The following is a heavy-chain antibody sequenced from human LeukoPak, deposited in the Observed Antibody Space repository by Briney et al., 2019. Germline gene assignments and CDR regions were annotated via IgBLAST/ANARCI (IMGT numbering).Heavy chain of an antibody. CDR3: ARVSGGYSYGSDY. J-gene: IGHJ4*02. CDR2: ITTSGSTK. Sequence: GGSLRLSCAASGFTFSYYYMSWIRQAPGKGLEWVSYITTSGSTKDYADSVKGRFTISRDNAKNSLYLQMNSLRAEDTAVYYCARVSGGYSYGSDYWGQGTLVTVSS. D-gene: IGHD5-18*01. CDR1: GFTFSYYY. V-gene: IGHV3-11*04.